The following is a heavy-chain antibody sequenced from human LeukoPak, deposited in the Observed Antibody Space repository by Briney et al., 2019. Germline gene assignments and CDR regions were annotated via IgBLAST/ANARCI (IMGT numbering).Heavy chain of an antibody. Sequence: GASVKVSCKASGYTFTSYGISWVRQAPGQGLEWMGWVSAYNGNTNYAQKLQGRVPMTTDTSTSTAYMELRSLRSDDTAVYYCARDAGSGWFRGTPDYWGQGTLVTVSS. V-gene: IGHV1-18*01. D-gene: IGHD6-19*01. CDR2: VSAYNGNT. CDR3: ARDAGSGWFRGTPDY. CDR1: GYTFTSYG. J-gene: IGHJ4*02.